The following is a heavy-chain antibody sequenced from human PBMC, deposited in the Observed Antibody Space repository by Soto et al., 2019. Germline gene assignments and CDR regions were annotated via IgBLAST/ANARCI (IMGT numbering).Heavy chain of an antibody. D-gene: IGHD3-22*01. CDR3: TRRSIYDSSGYYGY. CDR2: IRSKAYGGTT. Sequence: GGSLRLSCTASGFTFGDYAMSWFRQAPGKGLEWVGLIRSKAYGGTTEYAASVKGRFTISRDDSKSIAYLQMNSLKTEDTAVYYCTRRSIYDSSGYYGYWGQGTLVTVSS. V-gene: IGHV3-49*03. CDR1: GFTFGDYA. J-gene: IGHJ4*02.